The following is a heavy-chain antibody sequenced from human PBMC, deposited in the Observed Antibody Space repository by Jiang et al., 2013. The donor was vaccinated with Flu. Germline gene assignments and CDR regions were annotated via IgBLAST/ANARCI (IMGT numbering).Heavy chain of an antibody. CDR3: ARDRYYASSGYYAEKFFDL. CDR1: GYSFTSYS. V-gene: IGHV1-18*04. Sequence: GAEVKKPGASVKVSCKGSGYSFTSYSFSWVRQGPGQGLEWMGWISASNDKANYAQRFQGRVTLTTDISSNTAYMELRSLTSDDTAVYYCARDRYYASSGYYAEKFFDLWGQGTMVTVSS. J-gene: IGHJ4*02. CDR2: ISASNDKA. D-gene: IGHD3-22*01.